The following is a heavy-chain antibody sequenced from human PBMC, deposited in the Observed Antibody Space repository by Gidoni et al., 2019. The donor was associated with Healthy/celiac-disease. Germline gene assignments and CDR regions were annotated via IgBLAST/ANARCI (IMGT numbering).Heavy chain of an antibody. V-gene: IGHV3-9*01. CDR1: GFTFDDYA. CDR3: ARNSYYYYGMDV. J-gene: IGHJ6*02. Sequence: EVQLVESGGGLVQPGRSLRLTCAASGFTFDDYAMHWVRQAPGKSLKWVSGISWNSGSIAYADYVKGRVTISRDNVKISLYLQMNSLRAEDTALYYWARNSYYYYGMDVWGQGTTVTVSS. CDR2: ISWNSGSI.